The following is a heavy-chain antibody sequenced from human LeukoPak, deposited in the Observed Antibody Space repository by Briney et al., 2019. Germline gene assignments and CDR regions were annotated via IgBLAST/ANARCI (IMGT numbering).Heavy chain of an antibody. CDR3: ASFGGNPVFSVDY. CDR2: IDPSDSYT. Sequence: GESLKISCKGSGYSFTSYWISWVRQMPGKGLEWMGRIDPSDSYTNYSPSFQGHVTISADKSISTAYLQWSSLKASDTAMYYCASFGGNPVFSVDYWGQGTLVTVSS. J-gene: IGHJ4*02. D-gene: IGHD4-23*01. CDR1: GYSFTSYW. V-gene: IGHV5-10-1*01.